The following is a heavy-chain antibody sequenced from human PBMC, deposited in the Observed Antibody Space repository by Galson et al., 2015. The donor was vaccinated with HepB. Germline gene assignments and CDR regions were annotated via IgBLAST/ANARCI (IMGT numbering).Heavy chain of an antibody. D-gene: IGHD5-12*01. CDR1: GGTFSSYT. V-gene: IGHV7-4-1*02. CDR3: ARALRYSEATTGY. Sequence: SVKVSCKASGGTFSSYTISRVRQVPGQGLEWMGWINTNTGNPTYAQGFTGRFVFSLDTSVSTAYLQISSLKAEDTAVYYCARALRYSEATTGYWGQGTLVTVSS. CDR2: INTNTGNP. J-gene: IGHJ4*02.